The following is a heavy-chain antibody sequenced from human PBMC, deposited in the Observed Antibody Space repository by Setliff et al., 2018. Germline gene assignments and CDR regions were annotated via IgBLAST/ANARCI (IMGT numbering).Heavy chain of an antibody. D-gene: IGHD3-16*01. CDR3: ARDRQGDGNYYMDV. V-gene: IGHV3-7*01. Sequence: PGGSLRLSCAASGFTFDDYGMSWVRQAPGKGLEWVAIMKQDGSETVYADSVKGRLTISRDNAKNSLYLQMNSLRPEDTAVYYCARDRQGDGNYYMDVWGKGTTVTVSS. CDR2: MKQDGSET. J-gene: IGHJ6*03. CDR1: GFTFDDYG.